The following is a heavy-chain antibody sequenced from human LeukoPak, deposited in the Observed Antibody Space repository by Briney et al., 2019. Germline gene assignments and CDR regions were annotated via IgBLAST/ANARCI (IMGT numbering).Heavy chain of an antibody. D-gene: IGHD1-14*01. Sequence: PGGSLRLSCAASGLTVSTNYMSWVRQAPGKGLEWVSVIYSGDNTYYADSVKGRFTVSRDTSKNTLYVQMNSLRAEDTAVYYCARVLPLSAYGMDPWGQGTLVTVSS. CDR1: GLTVSTNY. J-gene: IGHJ5*02. CDR2: IYSGDNT. CDR3: ARVLPLSAYGMDP. V-gene: IGHV3-66*02.